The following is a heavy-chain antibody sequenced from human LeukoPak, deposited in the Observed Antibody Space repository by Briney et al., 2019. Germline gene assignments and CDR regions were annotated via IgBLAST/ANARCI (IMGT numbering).Heavy chain of an antibody. D-gene: IGHD1-26*01. J-gene: IGHJ6*03. V-gene: IGHV4-31*03. CDR3: ARSATTDYYYYMDV. CDR2: IYYSGST. Sequence: SQTLSFTCTVSGGSISSGGYYWSWIRQHPGKGLEWIGYIYYSGSTYYNPSLKSRVTISVDTSKNQFSLKLSSVTAADTAVYYCARSATTDYYYYMDVWGKGTTVTVSS. CDR1: GGSISSGGYY.